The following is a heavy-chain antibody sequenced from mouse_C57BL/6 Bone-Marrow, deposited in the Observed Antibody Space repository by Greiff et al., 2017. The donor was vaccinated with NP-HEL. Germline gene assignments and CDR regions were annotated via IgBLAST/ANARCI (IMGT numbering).Heavy chain of an antibody. CDR2: IYPGDGDT. CDR3: ANYYGSSSAWFAY. CDR1: GYAFSSSW. Sequence: VKLMESGPELVKPGASVKISCKASGYAFSSSWMNWVKQRPGKGLEWIGRIYPGDGDTNYNGKFKGKATLTADKSSSTAYMQLSSLTSEDSAVYFCANYYGSSSAWFAYWGQGTLVTVSA. V-gene: IGHV1-82*01. D-gene: IGHD1-1*01. J-gene: IGHJ3*01.